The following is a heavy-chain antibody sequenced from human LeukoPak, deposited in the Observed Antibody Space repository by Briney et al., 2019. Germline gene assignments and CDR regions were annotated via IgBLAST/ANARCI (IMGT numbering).Heavy chain of an antibody. V-gene: IGHV4-61*05. D-gene: IGHD5-18*01. CDR2: IYYSGST. Sequence: PSETLSLTCTVSGGSISSSSYYWSWIRQPPGKGLEWIGYIYYSGSTNYNPSLKSRVTISVDTSKNQFSLKLSSVTAADTAVYYCASHGVDTAGLDYWGQGTLVTGSS. CDR1: GGSISSSSYY. J-gene: IGHJ4*02. CDR3: ASHGVDTAGLDY.